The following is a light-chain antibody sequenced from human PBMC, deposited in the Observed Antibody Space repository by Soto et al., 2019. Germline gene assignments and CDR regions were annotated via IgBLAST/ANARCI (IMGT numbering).Light chain of an antibody. V-gene: IGKV1-12*01. CDR1: QGITSW. CDR2: RAS. Sequence: DIQMTQSPSSVSASVGDRVTITCRASQGITSWLAWYQQKPGKAPKLLIYRASNLQSGVPSRFSCSGSGTDFTLTISGLQPADFATYYSQQTPTFPLTFGGGTKVEIK. CDR3: QQTPTFPLT. J-gene: IGKJ4*01.